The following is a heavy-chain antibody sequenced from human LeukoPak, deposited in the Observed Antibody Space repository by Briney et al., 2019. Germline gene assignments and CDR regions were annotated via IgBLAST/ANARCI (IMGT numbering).Heavy chain of an antibody. CDR2: INHSGST. CDR3: ARGRFPGYCSSTSCYRPKGDAFDI. CDR1: GGSFSGYY. V-gene: IGHV4-34*01. D-gene: IGHD2-2*01. Sequence: SETLSLTCAVYGGSFSGYYWSWICQPPGKGLEWIGEINHSGSTNYNPSLKSRVTISVDTSKNQFSLKLSSVTAADTAVYYCARGRFPGYCSSTSCYRPKGDAFDIWGQGTMVTVSS. J-gene: IGHJ3*02.